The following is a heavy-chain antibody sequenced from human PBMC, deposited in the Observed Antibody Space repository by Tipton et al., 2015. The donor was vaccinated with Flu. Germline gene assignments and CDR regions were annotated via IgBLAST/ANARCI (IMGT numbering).Heavy chain of an antibody. D-gene: IGHD6-13*01. J-gene: IGHJ5*02. V-gene: IGHV3-7*01. CDR2: IKQDGSEK. CDR1: GFTLSSYW. CDR3: ARAWAAAGSA. Sequence: SLRLSCVASGFTLSSYWMSWVRQAPGKGLEWVANIKQDGSEKYYVDSVKGRFIISRDNAKNSLYLQMNSLRSEDTALYYCARAWAAAGSAWGQGTLVTVSS.